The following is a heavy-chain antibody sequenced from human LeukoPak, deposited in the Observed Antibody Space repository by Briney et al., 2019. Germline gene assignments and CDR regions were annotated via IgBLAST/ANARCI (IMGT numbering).Heavy chain of an antibody. CDR1: GLTFSNCD. V-gene: IGHV3-48*03. J-gene: IGHJ6*02. CDR3: ASNYYYYYGTDV. CDR2: ISSSGDTI. Sequence: PGGSLRLSCAASGLTFSNCDMNWVRQAPGKGLEWLSYISSSGDTIYHADSVKGRFTISRDNARNSLYLQMNSQRAEDTAVYYCASNYYYYYGTDVWGQGTTVTVSS.